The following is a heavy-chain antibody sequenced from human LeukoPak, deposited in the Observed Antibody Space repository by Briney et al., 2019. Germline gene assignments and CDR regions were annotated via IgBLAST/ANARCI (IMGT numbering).Heavy chain of an antibody. CDR2: ISGSAHKI. V-gene: IGHV3-23*01. CDR1: GITFSNYA. D-gene: IGHD5-18*01. CDR3: AGRVTGYSSGYVY. J-gene: IGHJ4*02. Sequence: RRSLRLSCVASGITFSNYAVSWVRQAPEKGLDWVSVISGSAHKIRYADSVKGRFTISRDNSENIVYLQMNNLRAEDTAVYYCAGRVTGYSSGYVYWGQGTLVTVSS.